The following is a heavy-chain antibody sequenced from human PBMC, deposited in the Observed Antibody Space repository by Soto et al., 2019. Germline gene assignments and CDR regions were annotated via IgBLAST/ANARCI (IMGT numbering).Heavy chain of an antibody. V-gene: IGHV3-23*01. D-gene: IGHD2-15*01. CDR2: ISGSGGST. CDR3: AKKEWGILAPFDY. CDR1: GFTFSSYA. Sequence: EVQLLESGGGLVQPGGSLRLSCAASGFTFSSYAMSWVRQAPGKGLEWVSAISGSGGSTYYADSVKGRFTISRDNSKNTLYLQMNSLRAEDTAVSYCAKKEWGILAPFDYWGQGTLVTVSS. J-gene: IGHJ4*02.